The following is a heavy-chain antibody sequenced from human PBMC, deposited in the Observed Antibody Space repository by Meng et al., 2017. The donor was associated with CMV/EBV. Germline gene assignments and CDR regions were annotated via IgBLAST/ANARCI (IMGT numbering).Heavy chain of an antibody. J-gene: IGHJ5*02. Sequence: SSSYYWSWIRQPAGKGLEWIGRIYTSGSTNYNPSLKSRVTMSVDTSKNQFSLKLSSVTAADTAVYYCARGKSSSWYRMVKANWFDPWGQGTLVTGLL. CDR1: SSSYY. D-gene: IGHD6-13*01. CDR2: IYTSGST. CDR3: ARGKSSSWYRMVKANWFDP. V-gene: IGHV4-4*07.